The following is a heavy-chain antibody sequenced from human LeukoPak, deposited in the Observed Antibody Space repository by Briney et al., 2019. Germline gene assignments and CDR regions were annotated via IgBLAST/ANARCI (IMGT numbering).Heavy chain of an antibody. CDR1: GITFSSYG. J-gene: IGHJ4*02. V-gene: IGHV3-48*04. CDR3: ARGPYCGGDCYTRGYFDY. CDR2: ISSTGGTT. Sequence: PGGSLRLSCAASGITFSSYGMSWVRQAPGKGLEWVSSISSTGGTTYYADSVKGRFTISRDNAKNSLYLQMNSLRAEDTAVYYCARGPYCGGDCYTRGYFDYWGQGTLVTVSS. D-gene: IGHD2-21*02.